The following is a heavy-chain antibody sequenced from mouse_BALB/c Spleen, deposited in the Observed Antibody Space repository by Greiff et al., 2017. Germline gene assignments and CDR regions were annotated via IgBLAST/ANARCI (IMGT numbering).Heavy chain of an antibody. CDR3: ARHEGKGIWLAY. V-gene: IGHV1-62-2*01. CDR2: FYPGSGSI. Sequence: VKLVESGAGLVKPGASVKLSCKASGYTFTEYIIHWVKQRSGQGLEWIGWFYPGSGSIKYNEKFKDKATLTADKSSSTVYMELSRLTSEDSAVYFCARHEGKGIWLAYWGQGTLVTVSA. CDR1: GYTFTEYI. J-gene: IGHJ3*01.